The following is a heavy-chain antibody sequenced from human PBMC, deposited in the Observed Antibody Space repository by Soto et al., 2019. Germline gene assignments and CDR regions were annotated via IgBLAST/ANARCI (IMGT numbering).Heavy chain of an antibody. Sequence: QVQLVESGGGVGQPGRSLRLSCAASGFTFSSYAMHWVRQAPGKGLEWVAVISYDGSNKYYADSVKGRFTISRDNSKNTLYVQMNSLRAEDTAVYYCAREGAVAGDFDYWGQGTLVTVSS. CDR3: AREGAVAGDFDY. V-gene: IGHV3-30-3*01. D-gene: IGHD6-19*01. J-gene: IGHJ4*02. CDR1: GFTFSSYA. CDR2: ISYDGSNK.